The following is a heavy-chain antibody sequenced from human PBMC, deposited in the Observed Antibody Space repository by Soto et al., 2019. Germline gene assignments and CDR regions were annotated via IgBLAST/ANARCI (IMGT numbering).Heavy chain of an antibody. Sequence: LRLSCATSGFSFSKYGMNWVRQAPGKGLEWVSGITKTGRSTFIADSVRGRFTISRDNLKNIMYLQMNSLRVDDTALYYCTKDAEAYDFAFDKWGQGTMVTVSS. V-gene: IGHV3-23*01. CDR3: TKDAEAYDFAFDK. CDR2: ITKTGRST. CDR1: GFSFSKYG. J-gene: IGHJ3*02. D-gene: IGHD3-3*01.